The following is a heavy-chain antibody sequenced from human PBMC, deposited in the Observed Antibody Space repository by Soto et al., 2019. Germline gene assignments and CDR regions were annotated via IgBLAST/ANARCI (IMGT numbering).Heavy chain of an antibody. Sequence: LRLSCAASGFTFSSYAMHWVRQAPGKGLEWVAVISYDGSNKYYADSVKGRFTISRDNSKNTLYLQMNSLRAEDTAVYYCARARARSLSGGMDVWGQGTTVTVSS. J-gene: IGHJ6*02. CDR3: ARARARSLSGGMDV. CDR1: GFTFSSYA. CDR2: ISYDGSNK. V-gene: IGHV3-30-3*01. D-gene: IGHD6-6*01.